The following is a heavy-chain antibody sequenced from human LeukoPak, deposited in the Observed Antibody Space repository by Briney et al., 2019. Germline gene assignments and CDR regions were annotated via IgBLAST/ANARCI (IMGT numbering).Heavy chain of an antibody. CDR2: IKQDGSEK. D-gene: IGHD2-8*01. Sequence: GGSLRLSCAVSGFTFSSYWMNWVRQAPGKGLEWVANIKQDGSEKNYVDSVKGRFTISRDNAKSSLFLQMYDLRAEDTAVYYCAKGGRGNGEVYWGQGTLVTVSS. V-gene: IGHV3-7*01. CDR3: AKGGRGNGEVY. J-gene: IGHJ4*02. CDR1: GFTFSSYW.